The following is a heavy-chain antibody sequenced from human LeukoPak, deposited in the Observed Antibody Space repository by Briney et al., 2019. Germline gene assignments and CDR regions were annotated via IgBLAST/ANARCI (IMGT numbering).Heavy chain of an antibody. J-gene: IGHJ4*02. V-gene: IGHV4-34*01. Sequence: SETLSLTCAVYGGSFSGYYWSWIRQPPGKGLEWIGEINHSGSTNYNPSLKSRVTISVDTSKNQFSLKLSSATAADTAVYYCARHEKRLLFGDPFDYWGQGTLVTVSS. CDR3: ARHEKRLLFGDPFDY. CDR1: GGSFSGYY. D-gene: IGHD3-10*01. CDR2: INHSGST.